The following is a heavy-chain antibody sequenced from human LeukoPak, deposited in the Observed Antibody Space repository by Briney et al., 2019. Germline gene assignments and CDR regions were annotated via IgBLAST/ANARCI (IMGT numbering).Heavy chain of an antibody. D-gene: IGHD3-22*01. V-gene: IGHV4-39*01. CDR3: ARPIWTSHSLYDSSGYGY. Sequence: NSSETLSLTCTVSGGSISSSSYSWGWIRQPPGKGLEWIGSIYYSGSTYYNPSLKSRVTISVDTSKNQFSLKLSSVTAADTAVYYCARPIWTSHSLYDSSGYGYWGQGTLVTVSS. J-gene: IGHJ4*02. CDR2: IYYSGST. CDR1: GGSISSSSYS.